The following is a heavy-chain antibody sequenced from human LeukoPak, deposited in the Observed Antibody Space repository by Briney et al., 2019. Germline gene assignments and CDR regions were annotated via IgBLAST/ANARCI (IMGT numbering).Heavy chain of an antibody. J-gene: IGHJ4*02. D-gene: IGHD1-1*01. V-gene: IGHV3-20*04. CDR1: GFTFDDYG. CDR3: ARGRQYNWNDVFDY. CDR2: INWNGGST. Sequence: GGSLRLSCAASGFTFDDYGMSWVRHAPGKGLEWVSGINWNGGSTVYADSVKGRFTISRDNAKNSLYLQMNSLRAEDTALYYCARGRQYNWNDVFDYWGQGTLVTVSS.